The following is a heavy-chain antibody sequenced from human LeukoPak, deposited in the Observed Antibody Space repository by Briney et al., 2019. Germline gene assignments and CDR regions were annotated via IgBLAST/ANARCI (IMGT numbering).Heavy chain of an antibody. V-gene: IGHV3-23*01. D-gene: IGHD4-17*01. Sequence: GGFLRLSCVASGFSFSTYAMTWVRPAPGRGRAWVEGMVDSGKTYYADSVKGRFTISRDNSKNTMYLHMNSLRVEDTAIYYCAKDMHSGDGRWEFDPWGRGTLVTVSS. CDR1: GFSFSTYA. J-gene: IGHJ5*02. CDR2: MVDSGKT. CDR3: AKDMHSGDGRWEFDP.